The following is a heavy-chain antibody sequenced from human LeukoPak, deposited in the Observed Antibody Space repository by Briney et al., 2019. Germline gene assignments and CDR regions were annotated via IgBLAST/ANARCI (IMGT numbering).Heavy chain of an antibody. CDR3: ARVPAGPVTFDY. D-gene: IGHD6-19*01. CDR1: GGSISSGDYY. CDR2: IYYSGST. V-gene: IGHV4-30-4*01. J-gene: IGHJ4*02. Sequence: SQTLSLTCTVSGGSISSGDYYWSWIRQPPGKGLEWIGYIYYSGSTYYNPSLKSRVTISVDTSQNQFSLKLSSVTAADTAVYYCARVPAGPVTFDYWGQGILVTVSS.